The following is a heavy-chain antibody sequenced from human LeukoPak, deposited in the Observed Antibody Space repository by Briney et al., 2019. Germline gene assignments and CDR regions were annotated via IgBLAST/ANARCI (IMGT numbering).Heavy chain of an antibody. CDR2: IAHSGST. Sequence: SETLSLTCTVSGGSISSYYWSWIRQPPRKGLEWIGEIAHSGSTNYNPSLQSRVTISVDTSKNQFSLKVSSVSAADTAVYYCARGNRPYGEHEAFDIWGHGTTVTVSP. J-gene: IGHJ3*02. CDR3: ARGNRPYGEHEAFDI. D-gene: IGHD3-10*01. CDR1: GGSISSYY. V-gene: IGHV4-34*01.